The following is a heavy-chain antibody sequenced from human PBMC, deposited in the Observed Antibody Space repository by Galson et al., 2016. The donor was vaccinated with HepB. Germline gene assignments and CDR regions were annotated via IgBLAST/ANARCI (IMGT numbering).Heavy chain of an antibody. V-gene: IGHV3-23*01. J-gene: IGHJ4*02. Sequence: SLRLSCAASGFSFSTSGMSWVRQTPGRGLEWVSGITGSGATTHYADSVKGRFNISRDNSKNTLYLDMNNLRAGDTAVYYCGKHGGFDYWGQGALVTVSS. CDR2: ITGSGATT. CDR1: GFSFSTSG. D-gene: IGHD3-16*01. CDR3: GKHGGFDY.